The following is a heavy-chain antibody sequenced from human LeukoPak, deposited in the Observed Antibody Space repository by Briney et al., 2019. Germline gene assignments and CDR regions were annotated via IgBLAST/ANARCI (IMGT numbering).Heavy chain of an antibody. V-gene: IGHV4-34*01. CDR1: GGSFSGYY. D-gene: IGHD3-3*01. CDR2: INHSGST. J-gene: IGHJ4*02. CDR3: ARGTISTSYDFWSDPTYYFDY. Sequence: RPSETLSLTCAVYGGSFSGYYWSWIRQPPGKGLEWIGEINHSGSTNYNPSLKSRVTISVDTSKNQFSLKLSSVTAADTAVYYCARGTISTSYDFWSDPTYYFDYWGQGTLVTVSS.